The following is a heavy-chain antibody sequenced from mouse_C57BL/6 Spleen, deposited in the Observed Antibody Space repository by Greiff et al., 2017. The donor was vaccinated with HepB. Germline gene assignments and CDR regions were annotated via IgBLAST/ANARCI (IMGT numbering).Heavy chain of an antibody. CDR1: GYTFTSYW. Sequence: QVQLQQPGAELVKPGASVKLSCKASGYTFTSYWLHWVKQRPGQGLEWIGMIHPNSGSTNYNEKFKSKATLTVDKSSSTAYMQLSSLTSEDSAVYYCARDSNYDYFDYWGQGTTLTVSS. CDR2: IHPNSGST. V-gene: IGHV1-64*01. J-gene: IGHJ2*01. D-gene: IGHD2-5*01. CDR3: ARDSNYDYFDY.